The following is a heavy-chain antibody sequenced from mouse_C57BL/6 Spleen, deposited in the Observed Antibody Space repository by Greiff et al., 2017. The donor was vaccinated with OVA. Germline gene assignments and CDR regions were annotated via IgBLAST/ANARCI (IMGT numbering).Heavy chain of an antibody. Sequence: QVQLQQPGAELVRPRTSVKLSCKASGYTFTSYWMHWVKQRPGQGLEWIGVIDPSDSYTNYNQKFKGKATLTVDTSSSTAYMQLSSLTSEDSAVYYCARDDLFAYWGQGTLVTVSA. D-gene: IGHD2-3*01. V-gene: IGHV1-59*01. CDR2: IDPSDSYT. CDR1: GYTFTSYW. J-gene: IGHJ3*01. CDR3: ARDDLFAY.